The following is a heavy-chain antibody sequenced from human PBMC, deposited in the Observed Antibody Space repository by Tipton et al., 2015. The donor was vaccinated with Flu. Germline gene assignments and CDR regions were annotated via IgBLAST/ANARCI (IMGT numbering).Heavy chain of an antibody. J-gene: IGHJ4*02. V-gene: IGHV1-69*01. CDR1: GGTFSSYA. CDR2: IIPILGIA. CDR3: AGDLGREAAFARGDY. D-gene: IGHD3-10*01. Sequence: QSGAEVKKPGSSVKVSCKASGGTFSSYAISWVRQAPGQGLEWMGGIIPILGIASYAQKFQGRVTITADESTSTAYMELSSLRSEDTAVYYCAGDLGREAAFARGDYWGQGTLVTVSS.